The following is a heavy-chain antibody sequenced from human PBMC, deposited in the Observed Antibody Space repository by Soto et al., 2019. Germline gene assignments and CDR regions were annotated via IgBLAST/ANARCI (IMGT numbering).Heavy chain of an antibody. Sequence: GGSLRLSCAASGFTFSSYDMHWVRQATGKGLEWVSAIGTAGDTYYPGSVKGRFTISRENAKNSLYLQMNSLRAEDTAVYYCARGLRYFDWLTGSARENWFDPWGQGTLVTVSS. V-gene: IGHV3-13*01. CDR3: ARGLRYFDWLTGSARENWFDP. CDR1: GFTFSSYD. J-gene: IGHJ5*02. D-gene: IGHD3-9*01. CDR2: IGTAGDT.